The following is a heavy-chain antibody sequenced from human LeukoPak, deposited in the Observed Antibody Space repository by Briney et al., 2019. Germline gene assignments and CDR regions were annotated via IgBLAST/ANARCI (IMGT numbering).Heavy chain of an antibody. CDR3: AKASRATLTTVINWFDP. V-gene: IGHV3-23*01. J-gene: IGHJ5*02. Sequence: GGSLRLSCAASGFTFTTCAMSWVRQAPGKGLEWVSGLSDSGGSTYYADSVKGRFTISRDNSKNTLYLQMNSLRVEDTAVYYCAKASRATLTTVINWFDPWGQGTPVTVSS. D-gene: IGHD4-11*01. CDR2: LSDSGGST. CDR1: GFTFTTCA.